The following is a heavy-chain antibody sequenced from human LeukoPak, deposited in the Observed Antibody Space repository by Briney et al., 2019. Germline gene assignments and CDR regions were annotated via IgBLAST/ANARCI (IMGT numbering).Heavy chain of an antibody. V-gene: IGHV3-30*02. Sequence: PGGSLRLSCEASGFTFSTYGFHWVRQAPGKGLEWVAIIWYDGSKKFYADSVKGRFTISRDNSKNTLYLQMNSLRAEDTAVYYCAKERGYCSSTSCADSEYFQHWGQGTLVTVSS. D-gene: IGHD2-2*01. CDR3: AKERGYCSSTSCADSEYFQH. CDR1: GFTFSTYG. CDR2: IWYDGSKK. J-gene: IGHJ1*01.